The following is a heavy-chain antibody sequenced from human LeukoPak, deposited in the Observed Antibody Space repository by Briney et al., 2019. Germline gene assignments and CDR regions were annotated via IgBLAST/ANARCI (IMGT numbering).Heavy chain of an antibody. J-gene: IGHJ6*02. V-gene: IGHV3-49*04. CDR2: IRSKAYGGTT. D-gene: IGHD5-18*01. CDR1: GFTFGDHA. CDR3: ARGLIYLWLHYGMDV. Sequence: GRSLRLSCSGSGFTFGDHAMSWVRQAPGKGLEWVGFIRSKAYGGTTEYTASVRGRFSISRDDSKNIAYLQMSSLETEDTAVYFCARGLIYLWLHYGMDVWGQGTTVTVSS.